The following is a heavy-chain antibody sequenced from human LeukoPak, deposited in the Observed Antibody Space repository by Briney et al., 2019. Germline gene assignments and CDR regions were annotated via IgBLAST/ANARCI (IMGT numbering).Heavy chain of an antibody. Sequence: TGGSLRLSCAASEFTFSNYAMKWVRQAPGKGLEWVSAISGSGGGTYYADSVKGRFTTSRDNSKNTLYLQMNSLRAEDTAVYFCVASSCGGDCYSGLDNWGQGTLVTVSS. CDR2: ISGSGGGT. CDR1: EFTFSNYA. J-gene: IGHJ4*02. CDR3: VASSCGGDCYSGLDN. V-gene: IGHV3-23*01. D-gene: IGHD2-21*02.